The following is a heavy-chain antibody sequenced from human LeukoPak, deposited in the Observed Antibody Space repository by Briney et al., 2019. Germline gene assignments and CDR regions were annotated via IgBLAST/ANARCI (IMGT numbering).Heavy chain of an antibody. CDR3: VQDWAWGAFAY. CDR2: ISAYNGDT. CDR1: GYTFSNYG. V-gene: IGHV1-18*01. J-gene: IGHJ4*02. Sequence: ASVKVSCKASGYTFSNYGITWVRQAPGQGLEWMGWISAYNGDTNYAQKLQGRVTMTTDASTTTAYMELRSLRLDDTAVYYCVQDWAWGAFAYWGQGTLVTVSS. D-gene: IGHD7-27*01.